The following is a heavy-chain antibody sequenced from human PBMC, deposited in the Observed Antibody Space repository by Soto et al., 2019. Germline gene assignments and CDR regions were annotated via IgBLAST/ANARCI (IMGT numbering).Heavy chain of an antibody. D-gene: IGHD7-27*01. CDR3: ARSRGGTGVHFDF. CDR1: GYTFTNYD. J-gene: IGHJ4*02. CDR2: MNPDSGDT. Sequence: ASVKVSCKASGYTFTNYDINWVRQATGQEPEWMGWMNPDSGDTGYVPNFQGRVSMTRSTSISTAYMELSDLRSEDTAVYYCARSRGGTGVHFDFWGQGTQVTVSS. V-gene: IGHV1-8*01.